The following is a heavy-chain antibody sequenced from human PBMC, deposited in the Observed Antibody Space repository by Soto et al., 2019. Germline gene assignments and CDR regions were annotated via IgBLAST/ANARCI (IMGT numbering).Heavy chain of an antibody. Sequence: PSQTLSLTCAISGDSVSSNSAAWNWIRQSPSRGLEWLGRTYYRSKWYNDYAVSVKSRITINPDTSKNQFSLQLNSVTPEDAAVYYCARGYYDSSGYFDYYYGMDVWGQGTTVPSP. V-gene: IGHV6-1*01. CDR2: TYYRSKWYN. D-gene: IGHD3-22*01. CDR1: GDSVSSNSAA. J-gene: IGHJ6*02. CDR3: ARGYYDSSGYFDYYYGMDV.